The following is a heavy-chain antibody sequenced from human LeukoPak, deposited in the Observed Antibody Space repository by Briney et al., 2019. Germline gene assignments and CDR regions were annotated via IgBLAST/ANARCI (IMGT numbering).Heavy chain of an antibody. CDR3: ARGARGFRIVVVPAAIPYFDY. J-gene: IGHJ4*02. D-gene: IGHD2-2*01. V-gene: IGHV4-34*01. Sequence: SETLSLTCAVYGGSFSGYYWSWIRQPPGKGLEWIGEINHSGSTNYNPSLKSRVTISVDTSKNQFSLKLSPVTAADTAVYYCARGARGFRIVVVPAAIPYFDYWGQGTLVTVSS. CDR1: GGSFSGYY. CDR2: INHSGST.